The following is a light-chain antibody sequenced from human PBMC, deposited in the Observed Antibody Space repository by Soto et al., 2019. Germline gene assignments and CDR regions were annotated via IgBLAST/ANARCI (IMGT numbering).Light chain of an antibody. CDR1: PGISRS. V-gene: IGKV1-13*02. Sequence: AIPLTQSPSSLSASVGDRVTITCRASPGISRSLAWYQQKPGKAPKLLIYEASSLQSGVPSRFSGSGSGTEFTLTISSLQPDDFATYYCQQYNTFLTFGGGTKVDI. CDR3: QQYNTFLT. CDR2: EAS. J-gene: IGKJ4*01.